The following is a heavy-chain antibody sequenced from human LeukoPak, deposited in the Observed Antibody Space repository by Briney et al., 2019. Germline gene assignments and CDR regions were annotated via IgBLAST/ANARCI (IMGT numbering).Heavy chain of an antibody. CDR1: GGSISSYY. V-gene: IGHV4-4*07. J-gene: IGHJ3*02. Sequence: PSETLPLTCSVSGGSISSYYWSWIRQPAGKGLEWIGRIYTSGSTNYNPSLKSRVTMSVHTSKNQFSLKLSSVTAADTAVYYCARDDFWSGYRAFDIWGQGTMVTVSS. CDR3: ARDDFWSGYRAFDI. D-gene: IGHD3-3*01. CDR2: IYTSGST.